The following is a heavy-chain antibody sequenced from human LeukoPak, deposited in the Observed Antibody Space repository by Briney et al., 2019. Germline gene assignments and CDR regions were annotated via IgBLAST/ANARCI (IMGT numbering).Heavy chain of an antibody. CDR3: ARCRGSGSYYWYGELHNWFDP. J-gene: IGHJ5*02. CDR2: INHSGST. V-gene: IGHV4-34*01. D-gene: IGHD3-10*01. CDR1: GGSFSGYY. Sequence: SETLSLTCAVYGGSFSGYYWSWIRQPPGKGLEWIGEINHSGSTNYNPSLKSRVTISVDTSKNQFSLKLSSVTAADTAVYYCARCRGSGSYYWYGELHNWFDPWGQGTLVTVSS.